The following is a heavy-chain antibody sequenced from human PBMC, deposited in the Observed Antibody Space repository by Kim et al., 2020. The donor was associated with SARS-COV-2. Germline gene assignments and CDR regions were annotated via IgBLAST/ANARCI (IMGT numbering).Heavy chain of an antibody. CDR2: INPNNGNI. D-gene: IGHD1-26*01. V-gene: IGHV1-2*06. J-gene: IGHJ4*01. CDR3: AKSGRENAARYYFGY. CDR1: GYKFTSFS. Sequence: ASVKVSCKTSGYKFTSFSIHWVRRAPGQGLEWVGQINPNNGNIRIMEKFQGRISLTSDSSAATPYLDLFDPRSDDTATYFCAKSGRENAARYYFGY.